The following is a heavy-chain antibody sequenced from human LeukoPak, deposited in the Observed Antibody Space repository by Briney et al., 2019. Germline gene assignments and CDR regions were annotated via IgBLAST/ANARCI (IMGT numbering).Heavy chain of an antibody. Sequence: PVWSLRLSCAASGFTLSNYNMNWLRQPPSKGLEWVSYISSSNRTIYYADSLEGRFTISRDNDKNSLYLQMNSLRDEDTAVYYCARDLAVAGSFDYWGQGTLVTVSS. CDR3: ARDLAVAGSFDY. J-gene: IGHJ4*02. V-gene: IGHV3-48*02. CDR1: GFTLSNYN. CDR2: ISSSNRTI. D-gene: IGHD6-19*01.